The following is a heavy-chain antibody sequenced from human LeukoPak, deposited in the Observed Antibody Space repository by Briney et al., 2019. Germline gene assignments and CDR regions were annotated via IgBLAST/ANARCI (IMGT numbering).Heavy chain of an antibody. D-gene: IGHD3-10*01. CDR2: IYTSGST. CDR1: GGSISSYY. V-gene: IGHV4-4*07. J-gene: IGHJ4*02. Sequence: PSETLSLTCTVSGGSISSYYWSWLRQPAGKGLEWIGRIYTSGSTNYNPSHKSRVTMSVDTSKSQFSLKLSSVTAADTAVYYCARETGYYGSGSGIDYWGQGTLVTVSS. CDR3: ARETGYYGSGSGIDY.